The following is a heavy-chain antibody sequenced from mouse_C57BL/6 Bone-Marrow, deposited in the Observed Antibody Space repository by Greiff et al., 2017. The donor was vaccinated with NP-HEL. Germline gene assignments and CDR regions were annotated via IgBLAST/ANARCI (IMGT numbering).Heavy chain of an antibody. CDR2: IYPRDGST. D-gene: IGHD1-1*02. CDR3: ARSGVYGPFDY. J-gene: IGHJ2*01. V-gene: IGHV1-55*01. CDR1: GYTFTSYW. Sequence: QVQLQQPGAELVKPGASVKMSCKASGYTFTSYWITWVKQRPGQGLEWIGYIYPRDGSTKYNEKFKGKATLTADKSSSTAYMQLNSLTSEDSAVYFCARSGVYGPFDYWGQGTTLTVSS.